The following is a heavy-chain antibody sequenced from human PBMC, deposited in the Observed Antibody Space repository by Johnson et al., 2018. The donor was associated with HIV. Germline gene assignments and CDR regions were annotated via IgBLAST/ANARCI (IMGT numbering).Heavy chain of an antibody. J-gene: IGHJ3*02. CDR3: ARDGVYSSPWDAFDI. CDR2: ISSRSGITI. V-gene: IGHV3-48*04. D-gene: IGHD6-19*01. Sequence: VQLVESGGGVVRPGGSLRLSCAASGFTFDDYGMSWVRQAPGKGLEWVSYISSRSGITIYYADSVRGRFTISRDNAKNSLYLQMNSLRAEDTAVYYCARDGVYSSPWDAFDIWGQGTMVTVSS. CDR1: GFTFDDYG.